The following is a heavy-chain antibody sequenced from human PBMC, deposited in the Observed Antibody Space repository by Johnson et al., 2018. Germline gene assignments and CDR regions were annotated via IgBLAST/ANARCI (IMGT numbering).Heavy chain of an antibody. J-gene: IGHJ6*04. CDR2: IHTDGST. CDR3: AREGGGYPVDV. D-gene: IGHD3-16*01. CDR1: GFTFSSYW. V-gene: IGHV3-74*01. Sequence: VQLQESGGGLVQPGGSLRLSCAASGFTFSSYWMHWVRQAPGKGLLWVSRIHTDGSTIYADSVKGRFTISRDSAKTTLYLQMSSLRGEDTAVYSCAREGGGYPVDVWGKGTTVTVSS.